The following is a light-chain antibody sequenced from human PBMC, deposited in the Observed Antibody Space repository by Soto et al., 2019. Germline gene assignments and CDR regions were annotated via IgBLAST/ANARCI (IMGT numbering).Light chain of an antibody. V-gene: IGLV2-11*01. J-gene: IGLJ3*02. Sequence: QSALTQPRSVSGSPGQSVTVSCTGTSSDVGGYISVSWYQQHPGKAPKLMIYDVTKRPSGVPDRFSGSKSGNTASLTISGLQAEYEADYYCCSYAGSYTWGFGGGTKLTVL. CDR1: SSDVGGYIS. CDR2: DVT. CDR3: CSYAGSYTWG.